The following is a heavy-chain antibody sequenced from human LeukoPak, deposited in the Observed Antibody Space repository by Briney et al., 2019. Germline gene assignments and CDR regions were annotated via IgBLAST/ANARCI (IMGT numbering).Heavy chain of an antibody. CDR3: AKSQGGSCSGAGCSFDY. V-gene: IGHV3-33*03. CDR2: KI. Sequence: PGGSLRLSCVASGFTLSDYGIHWVRQAPGKGLEWVSLKIYYADSVKGRFSISKENSRNTVFLQMNSLRAEDTAVYFCAKSQGGSCSGAGCSFDYWGQGTLVTVSA. CDR1: GFTLSDYG. D-gene: IGHD2-15*01. J-gene: IGHJ4*02.